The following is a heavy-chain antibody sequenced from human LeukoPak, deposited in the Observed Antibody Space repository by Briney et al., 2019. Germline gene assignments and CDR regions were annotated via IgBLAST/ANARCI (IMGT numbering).Heavy chain of an antibody. Sequence: SETLSLTCTVSGDSISTYYWSWIRQPPEKGLEWIGHVYNTGSTNYNPSLKSRVTISIDTSKNQFSLKLSSATAADTAVYYCARAVGATAPHDAFDIWGQGTMVTVSS. CDR3: ARAVGATAPHDAFDI. CDR2: VYNTGST. J-gene: IGHJ3*02. CDR1: GDSISTYY. D-gene: IGHD1-26*01. V-gene: IGHV4-59*01.